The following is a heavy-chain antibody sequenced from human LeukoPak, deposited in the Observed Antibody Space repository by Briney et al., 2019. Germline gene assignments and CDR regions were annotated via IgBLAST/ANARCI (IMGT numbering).Heavy chain of an antibody. CDR1: GGSINSYY. Sequence: SETLSLTCTVSGGSINSYYLSWIRQPPGKGLEWIGYIYFSGSTNYNPSVKSRVTISVDTSKNQFSLKLSSVTAADTAVYYCARGYSYYFDYWGQGTLVTVSS. CDR2: IYFSGST. D-gene: IGHD5-18*01. CDR3: ARGYSYYFDY. V-gene: IGHV4-59*01. J-gene: IGHJ4*02.